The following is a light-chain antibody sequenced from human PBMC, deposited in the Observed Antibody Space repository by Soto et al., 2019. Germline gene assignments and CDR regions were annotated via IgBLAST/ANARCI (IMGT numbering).Light chain of an antibody. CDR3: SSYTSSSTPYV. J-gene: IGLJ1*01. Sequence: QLVLTQPASVSGSPGQSITISCTGTSSDVGGYNYVSWYQQHPGKAPKLMIYDVSNRPSGVSTRFSGSKSGNTASLTISGLQAEDVADYYCSSYTSSSTPYVFGPGTKLTVL. V-gene: IGLV2-14*01. CDR1: SSDVGGYNY. CDR2: DVS.